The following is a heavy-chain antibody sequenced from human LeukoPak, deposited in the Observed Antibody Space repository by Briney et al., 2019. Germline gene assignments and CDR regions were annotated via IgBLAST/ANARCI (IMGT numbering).Heavy chain of an antibody. CDR1: GFTFSSYG. J-gene: IGHJ4*02. Sequence: GGSLRLSCAASGFTFSSYGMHWVRQAPGKGLEWVAVISYDGSNKFYADSVKGRFTISRDNSKNTLYLQMNSLRAEDTAVYYCAKDRTSGYYGSGSYHDYWGQGTLVTVSS. V-gene: IGHV3-30*18. D-gene: IGHD3-10*01. CDR3: AKDRTSGYYGSGSYHDY. CDR2: ISYDGSNK.